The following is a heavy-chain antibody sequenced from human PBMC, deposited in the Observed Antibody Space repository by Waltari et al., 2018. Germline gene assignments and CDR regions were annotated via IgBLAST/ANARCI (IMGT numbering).Heavy chain of an antibody. V-gene: IGHV3-74*03. CDR1: GFLYSDYW. Sequence: EVQLVESGGGLVQPGGSLRLSCAVSGFLYSDYWMDWVRHAPGKGLVWVSRIKSDGTNIKYADSVRGRFTISRDSAKNTFYLQMNSLRAEDTAVYYCTRNPGYWGQGTLVTVAS. CDR3: TRNPGY. CDR2: IKSDGTNI. D-gene: IGHD2-15*01. J-gene: IGHJ4*02.